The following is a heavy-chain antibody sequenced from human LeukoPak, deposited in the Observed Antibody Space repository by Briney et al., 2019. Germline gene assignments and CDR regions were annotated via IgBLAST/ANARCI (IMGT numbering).Heavy chain of an antibody. J-gene: IGHJ1*01. Sequence: GASAKVSCKASGYTFTSYYMHWVRQAPGQGLEWMGIINPSGGSTSYAQKFQGRVTMTRDTSTSTVYMELSSLRSEDTAVYYCARARGTSSWDTGVFQHWGQGTLVTVSS. CDR3: ARARGTSSWDTGVFQH. D-gene: IGHD6-13*01. V-gene: IGHV1-46*01. CDR2: INPSGGST. CDR1: GYTFTSYY.